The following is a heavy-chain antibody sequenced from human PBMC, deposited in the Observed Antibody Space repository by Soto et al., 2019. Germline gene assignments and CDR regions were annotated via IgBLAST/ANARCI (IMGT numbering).Heavy chain of an antibody. CDR3: ARVSHDYGDLFNX. V-gene: IGHV4-30-2*01. CDR2: IYHSGST. Sequence: SETLSLTFAVSGGSISSVGYSWSWIRQPPGKGLELIGYIYHSGSTYYNPSLKSRVTIPVDRSKNQFSLKLSSVTAADTAVYYCARVSHDYGDLFNXWGEVTLVTFSX. J-gene: IGHJ4*02. CDR1: GGSISSVGYS. D-gene: IGHD4-17*01.